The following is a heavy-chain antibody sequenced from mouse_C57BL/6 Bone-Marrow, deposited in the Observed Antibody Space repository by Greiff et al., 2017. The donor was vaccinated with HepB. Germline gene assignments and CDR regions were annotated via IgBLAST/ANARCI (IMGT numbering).Heavy chain of an antibody. V-gene: IGHV1-43*01. J-gene: IGHJ2*01. CDR3: ATGDY. Sequence: EVQLQQSGPELVKPGASVKISCKASGYSFTGYYMHWVKQSSEKSLEWIGEINPSTGGTSYNQKFKGKATLTVDKSSSTAYMQLKRLTSEDSAVYYCATGDYWGQGTTLTVSS. CDR1: GYSFTGYY. CDR2: INPSTGGT.